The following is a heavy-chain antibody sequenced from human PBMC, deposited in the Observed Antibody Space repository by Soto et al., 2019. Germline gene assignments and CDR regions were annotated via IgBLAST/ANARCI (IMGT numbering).Heavy chain of an antibody. V-gene: IGHV3-23*01. CDR3: ARVYSSASYFPDY. Sequence: GGSLRLSCAASGFTFSAYAMGWVRQTPGKGLDWFSAISRAADSTYYADSVRGRFTISRDNSRNTVFLQMSSLGAEDTALYFWARVYSSASYFPDYWGQGTLVTVSS. CDR1: GFTFSAYA. D-gene: IGHD3-22*01. J-gene: IGHJ4*02. CDR2: ISRAADST.